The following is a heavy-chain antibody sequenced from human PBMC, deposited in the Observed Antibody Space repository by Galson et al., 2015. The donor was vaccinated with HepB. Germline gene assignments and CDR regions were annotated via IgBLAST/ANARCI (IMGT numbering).Heavy chain of an antibody. CDR1: GFTFSTYA. V-gene: IGHV3-23*01. CDR3: AKRDRYGSGGSQTKNAFDI. J-gene: IGHJ3*02. Sequence: SLRLSCAASGFTFSTYALSWVRQAPGKGLEWVSAISAGGASTYYADSVKGRFTISRDNSKNTLYLQVNSLRAEDTAVYYCAKRDRYGSGGSQTKNAFDIWGQGTMVTVSS. D-gene: IGHD3-10*01. CDR2: ISAGGAST.